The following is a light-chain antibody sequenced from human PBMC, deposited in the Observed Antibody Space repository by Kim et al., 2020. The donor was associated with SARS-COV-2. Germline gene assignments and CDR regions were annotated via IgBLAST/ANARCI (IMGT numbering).Light chain of an antibody. CDR1: SLRKYY. Sequence: AFGQTVRLTCQGDSLRKYYATWYQQRPGQAPVLVLYGKYNRPSGIPDRFSGSASGNTASLTITGAQAEDEADYYCNSRDSSGDHVVFGGGTQLTVL. V-gene: IGLV3-19*01. CDR2: GKY. CDR3: NSRDSSGDHVV. J-gene: IGLJ3*02.